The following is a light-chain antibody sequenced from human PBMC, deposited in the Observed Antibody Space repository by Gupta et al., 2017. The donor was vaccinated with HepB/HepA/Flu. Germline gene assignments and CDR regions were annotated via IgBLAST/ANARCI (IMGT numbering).Light chain of an antibody. CDR1: QSLLHSNGYNY. CDR3: RQALQTSCT. J-gene: IGKJ2*02. CDR2: LGS. V-gene: IGKV2-28*01. Sequence: DIVMSQSPLSLPVTPGEPASISCRSSQSLLHSNGYNYLDWYLQKPGQSPQLLIYLGSNRASGVPDRFSGSGSGTDFTLKISRVEAEDVGVYYCRQALQTSCTFGQGTKVDIK.